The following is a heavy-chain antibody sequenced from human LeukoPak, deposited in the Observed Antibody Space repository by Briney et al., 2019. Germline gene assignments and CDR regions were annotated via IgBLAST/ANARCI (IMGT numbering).Heavy chain of an antibody. D-gene: IGHD3-3*01. CDR3: AKGTYYDFWSGYSFDP. J-gene: IGHJ5*02. V-gene: IGHV3-9*03. Sequence: GRSLRLSCAASGFTFDDYAMHWVRQAPGKGLEWVSGISWNSGNIGYADSEKGRFTISRDNAKKSLYLQMNSLRAEDMALYYCAKGTYYDFWSGYSFDPWGQGTLVTASS. CDR1: GFTFDDYA. CDR2: ISWNSGNI.